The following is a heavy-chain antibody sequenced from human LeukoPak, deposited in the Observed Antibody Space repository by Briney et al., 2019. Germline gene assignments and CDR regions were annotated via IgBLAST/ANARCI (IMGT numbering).Heavy chain of an antibody. J-gene: IGHJ4*02. CDR1: GFTFSSYE. D-gene: IGHD5-18*01. CDR3: ARGFRDAAMFLDY. V-gene: IGHV3-48*03. Sequence: GGSLRLSCAASGFTFSSYEMNWVRQAPGKGLEWISAISGSSSNVYYAASVRGRFTISRDNAENSLYLQLNTMRAEDTAVYYCARGFRDAAMFLDYWGQGTLVTVSS. CDR2: ISGSSSNV.